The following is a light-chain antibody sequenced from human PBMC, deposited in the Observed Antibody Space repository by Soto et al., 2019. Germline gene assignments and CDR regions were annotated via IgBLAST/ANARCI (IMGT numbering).Light chain of an antibody. Sequence: DIQMAQSPSSLSASVGDRVTVTCRANQAISTYLNWYQQRPGKAPKLLIYAASILASGVPSRFSGGGSGTDFTLTISTLQPEDFATYYCQQSLRTPITFGQGTKLEI. J-gene: IGKJ2*01. V-gene: IGKV1-39*01. CDR3: QQSLRTPIT. CDR1: QAISTY. CDR2: AAS.